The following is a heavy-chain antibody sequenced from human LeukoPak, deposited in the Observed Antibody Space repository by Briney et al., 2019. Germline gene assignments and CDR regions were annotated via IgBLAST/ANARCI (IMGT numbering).Heavy chain of an antibody. CDR1: GGSFSGYY. CDR2: INHSGST. Sequence: SETLSLTCAVYGGSFSGYYWSWIRQPPGKGLEWIGEINHSGSTNYNPSLKSRVTISVDTSKNQFPLKLSSVTAADTAVYYCARGRLSRYSSTRKLGFDYWGQGTLVTVSS. D-gene: IGHD6-13*01. CDR3: ARGRLSRYSSTRKLGFDY. V-gene: IGHV4-34*01. J-gene: IGHJ4*02.